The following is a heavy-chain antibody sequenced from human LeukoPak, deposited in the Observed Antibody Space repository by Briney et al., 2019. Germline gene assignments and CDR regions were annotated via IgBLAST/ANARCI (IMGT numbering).Heavy chain of an antibody. CDR3: ARRGSMGGSFVGDFDI. CDR2: IYYTGRT. Sequence: SETLSLTCTVSGDSFSRNTYSWGWIRQPPGKGLEWIGSIYYTGRTFYNPSLKSRVTVSVDTSKNQFSLKLSSVTAADTAVYYCARRGSMGGSFVGDFDIWGQGTMVTVSS. CDR1: GDSFSRNTYS. J-gene: IGHJ3*02. D-gene: IGHD1-26*01. V-gene: IGHV4-39*01.